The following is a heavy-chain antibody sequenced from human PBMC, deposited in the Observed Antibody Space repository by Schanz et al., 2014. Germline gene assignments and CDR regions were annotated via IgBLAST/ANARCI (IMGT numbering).Heavy chain of an antibody. Sequence: QVQLQESGPGLGKPSETLSLTCTVSGGSISSYYWSWIRQPPGKGLEWIGHRDSSGSTKYNPSLKSRVTISIDTSKNQISLRLRSVTEADTAVYYCARDGLGADYWGQGTLVTVSA. J-gene: IGHJ4*02. V-gene: IGHV4-59*01. CDR3: ARDGLGADY. CDR1: GGSISSYY. CDR2: RDSSGST.